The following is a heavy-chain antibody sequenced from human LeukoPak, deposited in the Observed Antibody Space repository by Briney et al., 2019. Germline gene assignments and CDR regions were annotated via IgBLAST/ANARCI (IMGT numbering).Heavy chain of an antibody. CDR2: INPNSGGT. D-gene: IGHD1-26*01. CDR3: ARDDGGSGSYYI. CDR1: GYTFTGYY. J-gene: IGHJ4*02. Sequence: ASVKVSCKASGYTFTGYYMHWVRRAPGQGLEWMGWINPNSGGTNYAQKFQGRVTMTRDTSISTAYMELSRLRSDDTAVYYCARDDGGSGSYYIWGQGTLVTVSS. V-gene: IGHV1-2*02.